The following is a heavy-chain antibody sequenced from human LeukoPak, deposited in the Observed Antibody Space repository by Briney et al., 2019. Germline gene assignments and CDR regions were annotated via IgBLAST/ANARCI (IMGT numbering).Heavy chain of an antibody. CDR3: ARAGPTEAFDY. Sequence: GGSLRLSCAASGFTFSSYGMHWVRQAPGKGLEWVAVIWYDGSNKYYADSVKGRFTISRDNSKNTLYLQMNSPRAEDTAVYYCARAGPTEAFDYWGQGTLVTVSS. D-gene: IGHD2-8*02. J-gene: IGHJ4*02. CDR2: IWYDGSNK. V-gene: IGHV3-33*01. CDR1: GFTFSSYG.